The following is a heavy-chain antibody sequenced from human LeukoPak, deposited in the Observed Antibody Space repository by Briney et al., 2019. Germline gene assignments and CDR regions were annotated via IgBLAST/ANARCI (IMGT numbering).Heavy chain of an antibody. Sequence: GGSLRLSCAASGFAVNTYDMHWVRQAPGEGPEWIAYFGISGTIYYADSVRGRFTISRDSAMNSLFLQMNSLRVDDTAIYYCARYGFYPYLGQGTPVTVSS. CDR1: GFAVNTYD. CDR2: FGISGTI. D-gene: IGHD2/OR15-2a*01. V-gene: IGHV3-48*01. J-gene: IGHJ4*02. CDR3: ARYGFYPY.